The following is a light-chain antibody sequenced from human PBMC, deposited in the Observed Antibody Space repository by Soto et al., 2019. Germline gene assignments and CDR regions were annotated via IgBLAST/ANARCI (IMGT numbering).Light chain of an antibody. CDR1: QGISSN. V-gene: IGKV1-9*01. Sequence: IQFPHFPSFLSASVGDRVTLTFRASQGISSNLAWYQQKPGKAPKLLIYAASTLQSGVPSRFSGSGSGTEFTLTISSLQPEDFATYYCQQFNSDPITFGQGTRL. CDR3: QQFNSDPIT. J-gene: IGKJ5*01. CDR2: AAS.